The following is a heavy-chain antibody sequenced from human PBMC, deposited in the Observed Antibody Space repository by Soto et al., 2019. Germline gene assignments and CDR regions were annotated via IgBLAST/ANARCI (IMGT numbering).Heavy chain of an antibody. CDR2: IYHSGST. CDR3: ARLAVDTAMVTEYFDY. Sequence: TSETLSLTCAVSSGSISSSNWWSWVRQPPGKGLEWIGEIYHSGSTNYNPSLKSRVTISVDKSKNQFSLKLSSVTAADTAVYYCARLAVDTAMVTEYFDYWGQGTLVTVSS. CDR1: SGSISSSNW. V-gene: IGHV4-4*02. D-gene: IGHD5-18*01. J-gene: IGHJ4*02.